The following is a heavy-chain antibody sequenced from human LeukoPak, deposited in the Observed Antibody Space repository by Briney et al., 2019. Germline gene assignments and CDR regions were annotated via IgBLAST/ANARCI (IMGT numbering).Heavy chain of an antibody. CDR2: IYHRGST. J-gene: IGHJ6*04. D-gene: IGHD1-14*01. Sequence: SETLSLTCAVSGGSISSSNWWSWVRQPPGKGLGWIGEIYHRGSTNYNPSLKSRVTISVDKSKNQFSLKLSSVTAADTAVYYCARSSGTYYYYGMDVWGKGTTVTVSS. CDR1: GGSISSSNW. V-gene: IGHV4-4*02. CDR3: ARSSGTYYYYGMDV.